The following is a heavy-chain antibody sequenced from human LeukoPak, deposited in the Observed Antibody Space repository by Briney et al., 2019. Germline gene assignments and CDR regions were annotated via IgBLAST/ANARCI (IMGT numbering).Heavy chain of an antibody. J-gene: IGHJ4*02. CDR3: AKEGPVGDY. Sequence: KTGGSLRLSCAASGFTFSIYGMHWVRQAPGKGLEWVSFMRYDGNNKYHADSVKGRFTISRDNSKNTLYLQMNSLRAEDTAVYYCAKEGPVGDYWGQGTLVTVSS. V-gene: IGHV3-30*02. CDR2: MRYDGNNK. D-gene: IGHD3-16*01. CDR1: GFTFSIYG.